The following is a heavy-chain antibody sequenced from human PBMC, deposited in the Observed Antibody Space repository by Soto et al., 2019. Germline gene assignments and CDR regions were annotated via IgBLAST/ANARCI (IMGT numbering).Heavy chain of an antibody. V-gene: IGHV1-8*01. CDR3: ARGSPRAYGSGSHYFDY. CDR1: GYTFSSYD. J-gene: IGHJ4*02. Sequence: QVQLVQSGAEVTKPGASVKVSCKASGYTFSSYDINWVRQATGQGLEWMGWINPNSGNTGYAQKFQGRVTMTRNTSISTVYMELSSLRSEDTAVYYCARGSPRAYGSGSHYFDYWGLGTLVTVSS. D-gene: IGHD3-10*01. CDR2: INPNSGNT.